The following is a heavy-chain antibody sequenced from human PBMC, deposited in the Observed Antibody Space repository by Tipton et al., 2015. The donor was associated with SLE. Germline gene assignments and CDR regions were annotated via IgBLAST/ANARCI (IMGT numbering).Heavy chain of an antibody. Sequence: TLSLTCAVYGGSFSGYYWSWIRQPPGKGLEWIGEINHSGSTNYNPSRKSRVTISIDTSKNQFSLKLSSVTAADTSVYYCAGGKDYDFWSGYYRRDASDIWGQGTMVTVSS. CDR3: AGGKDYDFWSGYYRRDASDI. V-gene: IGHV4-34*01. D-gene: IGHD3-3*01. CDR1: GGSFSGYY. CDR2: INHSGST. J-gene: IGHJ3*02.